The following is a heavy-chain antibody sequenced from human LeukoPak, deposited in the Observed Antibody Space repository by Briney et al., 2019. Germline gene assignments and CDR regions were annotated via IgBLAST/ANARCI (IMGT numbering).Heavy chain of an antibody. CDR3: ARGVGDY. V-gene: IGHV1-8*03. CDR2: MNPNSGNT. CDR1: GGTFSSYA. J-gene: IGHJ4*02. Sequence: ASVKVSCKASGGTFSSYAISWVRQATGQGLEWMGWMNPNSGNTGYAQKFQGRVTITRNTSISTAYMELSSLRSEDTAVYYCARGVGDYWGQGTLVTVSS. D-gene: IGHD1-26*01.